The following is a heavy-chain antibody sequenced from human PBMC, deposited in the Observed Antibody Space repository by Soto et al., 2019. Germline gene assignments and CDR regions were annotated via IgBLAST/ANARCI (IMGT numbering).Heavy chain of an antibody. J-gene: IGHJ3*02. CDR3: ARGKAYYYDSSGQGWAFDI. CDR1: GYTFTGYY. V-gene: IGHV1-2*04. Sequence: ASVKVSCKASGYTFTGYYMHWVRQAPGQGLEWMGWINPNSGGTNYAQKFQGWVTMTRDTSISTAYMELSRLRSDDTAVYYCARGKAYYYDSSGQGWAFDIWGQGTMVTVSS. D-gene: IGHD3-22*01. CDR2: INPNSGGT.